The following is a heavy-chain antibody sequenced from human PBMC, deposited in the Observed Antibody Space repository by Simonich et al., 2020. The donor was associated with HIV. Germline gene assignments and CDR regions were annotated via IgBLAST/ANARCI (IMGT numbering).Heavy chain of an antibody. CDR3: ARDKRIEFSNAWYSDGFDV. D-gene: IGHD2-21*02. J-gene: IGHJ3*01. CDR1: GYSFTDYY. CDR2: VEPAEGET. V-gene: IGHV1-69-2*01. Sequence: EVQLVQSGAEVKKPGATVKISCKVSGYSFTDYYIHWVLQAPGNGLQWMGFVEPAEGETKYAEKFQGRVTITADTSTDTVYMDLSSLTSEDTAVYYCARDKRIEFSNAWYSDGFDVWGQGTMVTVSS.